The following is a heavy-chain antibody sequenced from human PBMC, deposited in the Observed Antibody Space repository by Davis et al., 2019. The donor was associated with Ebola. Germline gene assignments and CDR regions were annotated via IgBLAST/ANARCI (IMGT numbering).Heavy chain of an antibody. CDR1: GYTFTSYA. CDR3: ARVRGEDYVWGSYRYTGPFDY. V-gene: IGHV1-3*01. Sequence: ASVKVSCKASGYTFTSYAMHWVRQAPGQRLEWMGWINAGNGNTKYSQKFQGRVTITRDTSASTAYMELSSLRSEDTAVYYCARVRGEDYVWGSYRYTGPFDYWGQGTLVTVSS. D-gene: IGHD3-16*02. CDR2: INAGNGNT. J-gene: IGHJ4*02.